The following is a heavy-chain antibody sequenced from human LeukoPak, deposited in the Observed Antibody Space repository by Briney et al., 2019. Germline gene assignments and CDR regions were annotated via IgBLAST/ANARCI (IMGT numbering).Heavy chain of an antibody. Sequence: PSETLSLTCAVSGGSISSGGYSWSWIRQPPGKGLEWIGYIYHSGSTYYNPSLKNLVTISVDRSKNQFSLNLSSVTAADTAVYYCARRVTLVRGIYYHGMDVWGQGTTVIVSS. V-gene: IGHV4-30-2*01. J-gene: IGHJ6*02. CDR2: IYHSGST. CDR1: GGSISSGGYS. CDR3: ARRVTLVRGIYYHGMDV. D-gene: IGHD3-10*01.